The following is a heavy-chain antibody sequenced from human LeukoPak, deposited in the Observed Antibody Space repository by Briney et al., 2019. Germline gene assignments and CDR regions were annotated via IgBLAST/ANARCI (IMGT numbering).Heavy chain of an antibody. CDR1: GGTFSSYA. D-gene: IGHD3-10*01. V-gene: IGHV1-18*01. J-gene: IGHJ4*02. CDR3: ARASMVRGVMKY. Sequence: ASVEVSCKASGGTFSSYAISWVRQAPGQGLEWMGWISAYNGNTNYAQKLQGRVTMTTDTSTSTAYMELRSLRSDDTAVYYCARASMVRGVMKYWGQGTLVTVSS. CDR2: ISAYNGNT.